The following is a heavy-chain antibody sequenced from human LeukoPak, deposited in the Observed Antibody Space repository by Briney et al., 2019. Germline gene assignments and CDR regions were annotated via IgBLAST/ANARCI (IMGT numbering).Heavy chain of an antibody. CDR3: AKDWIQFNRVFDCFDS. V-gene: IGHV3-23*01. D-gene: IGHD5-18*01. CDR1: GFPFETNA. J-gene: IGHJ4*02. Sequence: PVGSLRLSCATSGFPFETNAMSWVRQAPGKGLEWVATIGNTETFYADSVTGRFTISRDNSKNTVNLQMNRLRVEDTAIYYCAKDWIQFNRVFDCFDSWGQGTLVTVSS. CDR2: IGNTET.